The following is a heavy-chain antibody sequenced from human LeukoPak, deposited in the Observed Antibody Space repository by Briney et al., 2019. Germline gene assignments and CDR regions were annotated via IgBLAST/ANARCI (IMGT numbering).Heavy chain of an antibody. CDR1: GFTFSDYY. J-gene: IGHJ6*04. CDR2: ISSSSSYI. CDR3: ARVGYCSSTSCYERDYYYYGMDV. Sequence: PGGSLRLSCAASGFTFSDYYMSWIRQAPGKGLEWVSYISSSSSYINYADSVKGRFTISRENAKNSLYLKMNSLRAEDTAVYYCARVGYCSSTSCYERDYYYYGMDVWGKGTTVTVSS. D-gene: IGHD2-2*01. V-gene: IGHV3-11*06.